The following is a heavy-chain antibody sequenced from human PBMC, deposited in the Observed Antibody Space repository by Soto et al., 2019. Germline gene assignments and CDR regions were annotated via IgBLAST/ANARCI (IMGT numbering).Heavy chain of an antibody. CDR2: IKQDGSEE. Sequence: GGSLRLSCAASGFTFSSYWMSWVRQAPGKGLEWVANIKQDGSEEYHVDSVKGRFTTSRDNAKNSLYLQMSSLRAEDTAVYYCARGYDFSFDYWGQGALVTVSS. V-gene: IGHV3-7*03. CDR1: GFTFSSYW. J-gene: IGHJ4*02. D-gene: IGHD3-3*01. CDR3: ARGYDFSFDY.